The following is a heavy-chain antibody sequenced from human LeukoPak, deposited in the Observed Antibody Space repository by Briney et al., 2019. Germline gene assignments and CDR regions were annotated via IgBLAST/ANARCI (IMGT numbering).Heavy chain of an antibody. CDR1: GFTFSSYS. CDR3: ARASGGPRHFFDY. CDR2: ISSSSSTI. Sequence: HPGGSLRLSCAASGFTFSSYSMNWVRQAPGKGLEWVSYISSSSSTIYYADSVKGRFTISRDNAKNSLYLQMNSLRAEDTAVYYCARASGGPRHFFDYWGQGTLVTVSS. V-gene: IGHV3-48*04. J-gene: IGHJ4*02. D-gene: IGHD3-16*01.